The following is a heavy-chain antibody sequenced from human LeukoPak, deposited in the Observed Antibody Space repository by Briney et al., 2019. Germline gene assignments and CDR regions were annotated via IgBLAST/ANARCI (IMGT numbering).Heavy chain of an antibody. CDR2: ISGSGGST. CDR3: AKARGYSGYDYPFDY. V-gene: IGHV3-23*01. Sequence: QSGGSLRLSCAASGFTFSTFAMIWVRQPPGKGLEWVSAISGSGGSTYYADSVKGRFTISRDNSKNTLYLQMNSLRAEDTAVYYCAKARGYSGYDYPFDYWGQGTLVTVSS. D-gene: IGHD5-12*01. CDR1: GFTFSTFA. J-gene: IGHJ4*02.